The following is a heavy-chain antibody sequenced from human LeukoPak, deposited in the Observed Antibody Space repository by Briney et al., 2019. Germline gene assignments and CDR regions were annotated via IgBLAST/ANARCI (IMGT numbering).Heavy chain of an antibody. CDR3: ARDPYVRVAGNLDY. Sequence: ASVKVSCKASGYTFKNFGISWVRQAPGQGLEWMGWINTYNGKTNYTQKLYGRVILTIDTFTNTVYMELRGLRADNTAVYYGARDPYVRVAGNLDYWGREPWSPSPQ. D-gene: IGHD6-19*01. CDR1: GYTFKNFG. CDR2: INTYNGKT. V-gene: IGHV1-18*01. J-gene: IGHJ4*02.